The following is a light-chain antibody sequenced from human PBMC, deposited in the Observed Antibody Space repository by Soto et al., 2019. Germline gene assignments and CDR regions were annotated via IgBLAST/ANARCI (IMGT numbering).Light chain of an antibody. V-gene: IGKV3D-15*01. J-gene: IGKJ4*01. CDR1: QSVNIY. Sequence: EIVMTQSPATLSVSPGERATLSCRASQSVNIYLAWYQQKPGQAPRLLIFGASYRATGIPARFSGSGSGTEYNLTISSLLSEEFSVYFCQQYDDWLRLTFGGGTKVEIK. CDR3: QQYDDWLRLT. CDR2: GAS.